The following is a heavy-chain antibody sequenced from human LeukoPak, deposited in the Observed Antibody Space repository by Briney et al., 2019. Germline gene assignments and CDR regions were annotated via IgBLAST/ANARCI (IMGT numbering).Heavy chain of an antibody. D-gene: IGHD2-2*01. Sequence: GGSLRLSCAASGFTFSSYWMSWVRQAPGKGLEWVANIKQDGSEKYYVDSVKGRFTISRDNAKNSLYLQMNRLRAEDTAVYYCAREAIVVVPAANYYYYYMDVWGKGTTVTVSS. CDR3: AREAIVVVPAANYYYYYMDV. J-gene: IGHJ6*03. CDR1: GFTFSSYW. V-gene: IGHV3-7*01. CDR2: IKQDGSEK.